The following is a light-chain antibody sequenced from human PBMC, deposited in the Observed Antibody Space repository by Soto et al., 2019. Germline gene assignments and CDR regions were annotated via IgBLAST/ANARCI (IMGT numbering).Light chain of an antibody. CDR1: QSVSNNY. CDR2: DAS. Sequence: EILLTQSPGTLSLSPGERATLSCRASQSVSNNYLAWYQQKPGQAPRLLIYDASNRATGIPARFSGSGSGTDFTLTISSLEPEDFAVYYCQQRSNWLITFGQGTRLEIK. V-gene: IGKV3-11*01. J-gene: IGKJ5*01. CDR3: QQRSNWLIT.